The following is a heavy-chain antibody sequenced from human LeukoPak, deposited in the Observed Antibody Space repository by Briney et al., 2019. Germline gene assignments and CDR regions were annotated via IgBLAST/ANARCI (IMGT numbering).Heavy chain of an antibody. J-gene: IGHJ4*02. CDR3: ARAGMRYFDSSGPFDY. Sequence: GGSLRLSCAASGFTFSDFYMSWIRQAPGKGLEWVSYISSSSVYTNYADSVKGRFTISRDNAKNSLYLQMSSLRVEDTAVYCCARAGMRYFDSSGPFDYWGQGTLVTVSS. V-gene: IGHV3-11*05. CDR1: GFTFSDFY. CDR2: ISSSSVYT. D-gene: IGHD3-22*01.